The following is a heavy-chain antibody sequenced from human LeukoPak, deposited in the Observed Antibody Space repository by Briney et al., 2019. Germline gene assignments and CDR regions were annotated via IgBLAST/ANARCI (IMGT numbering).Heavy chain of an antibody. CDR1: GYTFTGYY. D-gene: IGHD5-12*01. Sequence: GASVKVSCKASGYTFTGYYMHWVRQAPGQGLEWMGRINPNSGGTNYAQKFQGRVTMTRDTSISTAYMELSRLRSDDTAVYYCARDSYYRSGYSGYDFDYWGQGTLVTVSS. J-gene: IGHJ4*02. V-gene: IGHV1-2*06. CDR2: INPNSGGT. CDR3: ARDSYYRSGYSGYDFDY.